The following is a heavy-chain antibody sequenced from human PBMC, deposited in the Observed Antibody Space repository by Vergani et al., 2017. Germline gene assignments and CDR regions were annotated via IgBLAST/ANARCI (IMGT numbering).Heavy chain of an antibody. CDR3: ARHTTYTDS. J-gene: IGHJ4*02. V-gene: IGHV5-51*01. D-gene: IGHD1-1*01. CDR1: EYSFGNYW. Sequence: EVELVQSGPEMRKPGESLKISCKGSEYSFGNYWIGWVRQMPGEGLEWMGIIYPADSDTRYSPSFQGQVTISADKSISTAFLQWDSLKASDTALYYCARHTTYTDSWGQGPLVTVSS. CDR2: IYPADSDT.